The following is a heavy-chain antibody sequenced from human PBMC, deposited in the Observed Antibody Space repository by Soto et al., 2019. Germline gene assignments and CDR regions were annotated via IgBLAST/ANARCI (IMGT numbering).Heavy chain of an antibody. V-gene: IGHV3-73*01. CDR2: IRSKANSYAT. J-gene: IGHJ6*02. CDR3: TRRGTTMVRGIYYYYYGMDV. CDR1: GFTFSGSA. Sequence: EVQLVESGGGLVQPGGSLKLSCAASGFTFSGSAMHWVRQASGKGLEWVGRIRSKANSYATAYAASVKGRFTISRDDSKNTAYLQMNSLKTEDTAVYYCTRRGTTMVRGIYYYYYGMDVWGQGTTVTVSS. D-gene: IGHD3-10*01.